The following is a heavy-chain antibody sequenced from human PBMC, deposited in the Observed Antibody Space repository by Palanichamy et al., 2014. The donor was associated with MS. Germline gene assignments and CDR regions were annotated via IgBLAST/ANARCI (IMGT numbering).Heavy chain of an antibody. J-gene: IGHJ4*02. CDR1: WLPHKLL. D-gene: IGHD6-19*01. CDR2: IYYSGST. V-gene: IGHV4-59*08. CDR3: ARHPVRPGSSGRLFDY. Sequence: VQLQESGPGLVKPSGDPVPHLQCLWWLPHKLLLELDPAAPRKGLEWIGYIYYSGSTNYNPSLKSRITISVDTSKNQVSLMLTSVTAADTAVYYCARHPVRPGSSGRLFDYWGQGTLVTVSS.